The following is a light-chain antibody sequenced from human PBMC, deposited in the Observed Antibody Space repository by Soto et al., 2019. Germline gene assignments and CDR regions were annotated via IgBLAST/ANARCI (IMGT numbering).Light chain of an antibody. CDR3: QQRSNWPPIT. CDR2: GAS. Sequence: EIVMTHSPATLSVSPGERATLSCSASQSVSSNLAWYQQKPGQAPRLLIYGASTRATGIPARFSGSGSGTDFTLTISSLEPEDFAVYYCQQRSNWPPITFGQGTRLEIK. CDR1: QSVSSN. J-gene: IGKJ5*01. V-gene: IGKV3-15*01.